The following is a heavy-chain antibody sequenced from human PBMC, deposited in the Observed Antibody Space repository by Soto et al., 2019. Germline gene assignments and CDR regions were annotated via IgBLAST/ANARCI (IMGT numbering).Heavy chain of an antibody. CDR3: ARDLDPHVSHYHFDY. CDR1: GFTFSSYS. CDR2: ISSSSSYI. Sequence: GGSLRLSCAASGFTFSSYSMNWVRQAPGKGLEWVSSISSSSSYIYYADSVKGRFTISRDNAKNSLYLQMNSLRAEDTAVYYCARDLDPHVSHYHFDYWGQGTLVTVSS. D-gene: IGHD3-10*01. J-gene: IGHJ4*02. V-gene: IGHV3-21*01.